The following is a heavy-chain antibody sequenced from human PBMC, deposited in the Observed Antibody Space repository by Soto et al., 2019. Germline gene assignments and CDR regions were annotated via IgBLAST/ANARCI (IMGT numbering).Heavy chain of an antibody. V-gene: IGHV3-23*01. Sequence: EVQLLESGGGLVQPGGSLRLSCAASGFTFSSYAIHWFRQAPGEGLEWVSGISGSGDSTTYTDSVKGRFTISRDHSKNTLNLQMNSLRAEDAAVYYCAKVTWQLVHTRYRHYWGQGTLVTVSS. CDR1: GFTFSSYA. CDR3: AKVTWQLVHTRYRHY. CDR2: ISGSGDST. D-gene: IGHD6-6*01. J-gene: IGHJ4*02.